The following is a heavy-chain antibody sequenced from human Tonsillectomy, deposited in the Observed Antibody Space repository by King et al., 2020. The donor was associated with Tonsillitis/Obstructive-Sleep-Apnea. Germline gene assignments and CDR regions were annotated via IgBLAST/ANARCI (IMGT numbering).Heavy chain of an antibody. V-gene: IGHV1-2*02. CDR2: INPNSGGT. Sequence: QLVQSGAEVKKPGASVKVSCKASGYTFTGYYMHWVRQAPGQGLEWMGWINPNSGGTTCEQKFQGRVTMTRDTSISTAYMELSRLRSDDTAVYYCARVGAYYDSNAYYVSWGPGTLVTVSS. CDR3: ARVGAYYDSNAYYVS. J-gene: IGHJ5*02. D-gene: IGHD3-22*01. CDR1: GYTFTGYY.